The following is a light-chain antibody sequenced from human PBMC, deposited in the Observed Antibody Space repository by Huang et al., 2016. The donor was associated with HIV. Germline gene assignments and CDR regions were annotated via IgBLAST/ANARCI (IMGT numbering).Light chain of an antibody. J-gene: IGKJ2*01. CDR1: QDIRNY. CDR3: QQYDNLYT. CDR2: GAS. Sequence: IQMTQSPSSLSASVGDRVTISCQPSQDIRNYLNWYKQKPGNAPTLLIYGASNLEAGVPSRFSGNGSGTDITFTISRLQSEDIATYYCQQYDNLYTFGQGTKLEIK. V-gene: IGKV1-33*01.